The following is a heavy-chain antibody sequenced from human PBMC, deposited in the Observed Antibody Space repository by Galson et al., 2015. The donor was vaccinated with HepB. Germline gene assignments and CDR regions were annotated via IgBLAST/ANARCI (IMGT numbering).Heavy chain of an antibody. CDR2: INAGNGNT. CDR1: GYTFTNYA. D-gene: IGHD2-15*01. Sequence: SVKVSCKASGYTFTNYAMHWVRQAPGQRLEWMGWINAGNGNTKYSQKFQGRVTITRDTSARTAYMELSSLRSGDTAVYYCARGAFVAVVGAVQNNWFDPWGQGTLVTVSS. CDR3: ARGAFVAVVGAVQNNWFDP. V-gene: IGHV1-3*01. J-gene: IGHJ5*02.